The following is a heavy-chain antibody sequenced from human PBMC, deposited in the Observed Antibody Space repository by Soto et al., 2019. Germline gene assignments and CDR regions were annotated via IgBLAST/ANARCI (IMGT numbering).Heavy chain of an antibody. CDR2: INPSSGST. V-gene: IGHV1-46*01. J-gene: IGHJ4*02. CDR3: ARKRDRDFDY. CDR1: GYPFTVYY. Sequence: XSVKVACTASGYPFTVYYMNWVRQAPGQGLEWMGIINPSSGSTINAQKFQGRVTMTRETSTSTVYMELSSLTSEDTAVYYCARKRDRDFDYWGQGTLVTVS.